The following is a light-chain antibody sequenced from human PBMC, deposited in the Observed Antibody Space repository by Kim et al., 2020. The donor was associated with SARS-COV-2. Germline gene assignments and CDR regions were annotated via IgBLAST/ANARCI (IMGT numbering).Light chain of an antibody. CDR3: QHYDSLPYT. J-gene: IGKJ2*01. Sequence: ASVGDRVTITCQASQDISNCLDWYQHKPGKAPKLLIYDVSNLEAGVPSRFSGRGSCTEFTFTISSLLPEDIATYYCQHYDSLPYTFGQGTKVEIK. CDR2: DVS. V-gene: IGKV1-33*01. CDR1: QDISNC.